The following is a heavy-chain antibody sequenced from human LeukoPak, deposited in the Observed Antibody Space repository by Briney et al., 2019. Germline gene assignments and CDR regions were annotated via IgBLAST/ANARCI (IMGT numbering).Heavy chain of an antibody. Sequence: ASVKVSCKASGYTFTGYYLFWVRQAPGQGLEWMGWINPNTGDTRYGQKFQGRVTLTRDTSIRTTYMELSSLRSDDTAVYYCARDERFCNGDNHYPDLGYWGQGTLVTVSS. V-gene: IGHV1-2*02. CDR1: GYTFTGYY. D-gene: IGHD2-15*01. J-gene: IGHJ4*02. CDR3: ARDERFCNGDNHYPDLGY. CDR2: INPNTGDT.